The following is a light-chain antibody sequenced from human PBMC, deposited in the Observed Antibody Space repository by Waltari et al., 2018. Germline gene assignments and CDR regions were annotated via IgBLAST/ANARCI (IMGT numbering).Light chain of an antibody. V-gene: IGLV2-14*03. Sequence: QSALTQPASVSGSPGQSITISCTGTSRDVGRYNFVSWFQQHPGNAPKLVIHAVSDRPSGVSSRFSGSKSGNTASLTISGLQAEDEADYYCFSYTSFNTRVFGTGTKVTVL. CDR2: AVS. J-gene: IGLJ1*01. CDR1: SRDVGRYNF. CDR3: FSYTSFNTRV.